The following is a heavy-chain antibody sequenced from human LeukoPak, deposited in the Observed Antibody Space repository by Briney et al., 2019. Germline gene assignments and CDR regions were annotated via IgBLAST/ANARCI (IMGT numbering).Heavy chain of an antibody. CDR2: IYYSGST. V-gene: IGHV4-39*01. CDR3: ARRASGSYDY. CDR1: GGSISSSSYY. Sequence: PSETLSLTCTVSGGSISSSSYYWGWIRQPPGKGLEWIGSIYYSGSTYYNPSLKSRVTISVDTSKNQFSLKLSSVTAADTAVYYCARRASGSYDYWGQGTLVTVSS. J-gene: IGHJ4*02. D-gene: IGHD1-26*01.